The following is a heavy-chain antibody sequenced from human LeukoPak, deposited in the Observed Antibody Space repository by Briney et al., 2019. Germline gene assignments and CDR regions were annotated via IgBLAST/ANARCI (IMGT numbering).Heavy chain of an antibody. J-gene: IGHJ3*02. CDR1: GFIFGDYA. D-gene: IGHD3-22*01. CDR2: IRRKAYSETT. CDR3: ARSDYDSGGDDAFDI. Sequence: PGGSLRLSCTASGFIFGDYAMSWFRQAPGKGLEWVGFIRRKAYSETTQYAASVKGRFTISRDDSKSIAYLQMNSLKTEDTAVYYSARSDYDSGGDDAFDIWGQGTMVTVSS. V-gene: IGHV3-49*03.